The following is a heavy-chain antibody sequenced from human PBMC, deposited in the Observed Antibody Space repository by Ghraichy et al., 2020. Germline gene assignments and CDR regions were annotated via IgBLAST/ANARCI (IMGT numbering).Heavy chain of an antibody. V-gene: IGHV3-7*01. Sequence: GGSLRLSCAASGFTFSSYWMSWVRQAPGKGLEWVANIKQDGSEKYYVDSVKGRFTISRDNAKNSLYLQMNSLRAEDTAVYYCARLGGYAYSRGLYYFDYWGQGTLVTVSS. CDR2: IKQDGSEK. D-gene: IGHD2-21*01. CDR3: ARLGGYAYSRGLYYFDY. J-gene: IGHJ4*02. CDR1: GFTFSSYW.